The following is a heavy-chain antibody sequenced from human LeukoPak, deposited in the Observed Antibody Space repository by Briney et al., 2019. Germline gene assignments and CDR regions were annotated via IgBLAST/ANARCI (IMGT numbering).Heavy chain of an antibody. CDR3: ARNTFRSVDY. CDR1: GGSFSGYY. D-gene: IGHD2/OR15-2a*01. Sequence: SETLSLTCAVYGGSFSGYYWSWIRQPPGRGLEWIGEINHSGSTNYNPSLKSRVTISVDTSKNQFSLKLSSVTAADTAVYYCARNTFRSVDYWGQGTLVTVSS. J-gene: IGHJ4*02. V-gene: IGHV4-34*01. CDR2: INHSGST.